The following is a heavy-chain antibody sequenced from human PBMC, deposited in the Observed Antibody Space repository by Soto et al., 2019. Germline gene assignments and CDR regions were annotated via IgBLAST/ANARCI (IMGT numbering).Heavy chain of an antibody. CDR1: GFTFSSYG. CDR3: AKDRSGYDWYFDY. D-gene: IGHD5-12*01. V-gene: IGHV3-30*18. J-gene: IGHJ4*02. Sequence: GGSLRLSCAASGFTFSSYGVHWVRQAPGKGLEWVAVISYDGGAKYFGDSVKGRFTISRDNSKNTLYLEMNSLRAEATAVYFCAKDRSGYDWYFDYWGQGTLVTVSS. CDR2: ISYDGGAK.